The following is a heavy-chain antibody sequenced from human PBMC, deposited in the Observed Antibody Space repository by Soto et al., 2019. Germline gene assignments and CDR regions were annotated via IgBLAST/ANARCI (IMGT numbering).Heavy chain of an antibody. Sequence: EVQLLESGGGLVQPGGSLRLSCAASGFTFSSYAMSWVRQAPGKGLGWVSAISGSGGSTYYADSVKGRFTISRDNSKNTLYLQMNSLRAEDTAVYYCAKDRRRGYSYGSATTEINWFDPWGQGTLVTVSS. D-gene: IGHD5-18*01. J-gene: IGHJ5*02. CDR3: AKDRRRGYSYGSATTEINWFDP. CDR2: ISGSGGST. CDR1: GFTFSSYA. V-gene: IGHV3-23*01.